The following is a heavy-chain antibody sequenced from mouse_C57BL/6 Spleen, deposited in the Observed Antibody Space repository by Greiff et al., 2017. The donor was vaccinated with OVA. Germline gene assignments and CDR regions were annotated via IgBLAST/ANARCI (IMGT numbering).Heavy chain of an antibody. V-gene: IGHV1-85*01. CDR1: GYTFTSYD. CDR3: AWGNYGSSYWYFDV. CDR2: IYPRDGST. J-gene: IGHJ1*03. D-gene: IGHD1-1*01. Sequence: VKLQESGPELVKPGASVKLSCKASGYTFTSYDINWVKQRPGQGLEWIGWIYPRDGSTKYNEKFKGKATLTVDTSSSTAYMELHSLTSEDSAVYFCAWGNYGSSYWYFDVWGTGTTVTVSS.